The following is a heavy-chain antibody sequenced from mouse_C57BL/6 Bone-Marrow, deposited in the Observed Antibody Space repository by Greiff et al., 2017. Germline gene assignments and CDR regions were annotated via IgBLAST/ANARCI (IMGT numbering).Heavy chain of an antibody. V-gene: IGHV5-16*01. CDR2: INYDGSST. Sequence: EVKVVESEGGLVQPGSSMKLSCTASGFTFSDYYMAWVRQVPEKGLEWVANINYDGSSTYYLDSLKSRFIISRDNAKNILYLQMSSLKSEDTATYYCAREFPPIYYYGRRDRWYFDVWGTGTTVTVSS. D-gene: IGHD1-1*01. CDR3: AREFPPIYYYGRRDRWYFDV. CDR1: GFTFSDYY. J-gene: IGHJ1*03.